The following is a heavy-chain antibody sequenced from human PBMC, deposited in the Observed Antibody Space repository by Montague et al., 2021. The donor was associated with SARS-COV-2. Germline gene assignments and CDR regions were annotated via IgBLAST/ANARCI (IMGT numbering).Heavy chain of an antibody. D-gene: IGHD3-22*01. V-gene: IGHV4-39*01. J-gene: IGHJ3*02. CDR2: IYYSGNT. CDR1: GGSISSSGYY. Sequence: SETLSLTCTVSGGSISSSGYYWGWIRQPPGKGLEWIGSIYYSGNTYYSPSLQSRVTISVDTSKNQFSLRLNSMTAADTAVYYCARLPPYRFNSNGNYYNAFDIWGQGTMVTVSS. CDR3: ARLPPYRFNSNGNYYNAFDI.